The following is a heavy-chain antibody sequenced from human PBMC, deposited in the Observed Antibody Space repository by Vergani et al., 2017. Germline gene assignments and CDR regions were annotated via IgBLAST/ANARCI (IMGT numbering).Heavy chain of an antibody. Sequence: QVQLQESGPGLVKPSETLSLTCTVSGDSVISTDYHWGWIRQPPGKGLEWIGSMDYSGSTSYNPSLGSRISISFETPKNQFSLRLTSVTAADTAVYYCASKRGACRAVYCHSYEFWGPGALV. CDR1: GDSVISTDYH. D-gene: IGHD1-26*01. J-gene: IGHJ1*01. CDR3: ASKRGACRAVYCHSYEF. CDR2: MDYSGST. V-gene: IGHV4-39*01.